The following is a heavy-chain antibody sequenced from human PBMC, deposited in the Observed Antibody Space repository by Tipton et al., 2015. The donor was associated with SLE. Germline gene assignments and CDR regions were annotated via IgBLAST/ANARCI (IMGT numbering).Heavy chain of an antibody. CDR2: IYYSGST. D-gene: IGHD3-3*01. CDR1: GGSISSSSYY. CDR3: ARRGYYDFWSGYLGPIIPDAFDI. J-gene: IGHJ3*02. Sequence: TLSLTCTVSGGSISSSSYYWGWIRQPPGKGLEWIGSIYYSGSTYDNPSLKSRVTISVDTSKNQFSLKLSSVTAADTAVYYCARRGYYDFWSGYLGPIIPDAFDIWGQGTMVTVSS. V-gene: IGHV4-39*01.